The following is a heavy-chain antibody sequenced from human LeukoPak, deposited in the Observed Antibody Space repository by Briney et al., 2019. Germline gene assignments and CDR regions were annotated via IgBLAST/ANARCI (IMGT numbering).Heavy chain of an antibody. V-gene: IGHV1-2*02. CDR1: GYTFTGYC. Sequence: ASVKVSCKASGYTFTGYCMHWVRQAPGQGLEWMGWINPNSGGTNYTQKFQGRVTMTRDTSISTAYMELSRLRSDDTAVYYCARDGDAYCGGDCYSDYWGQGTLVTVSS. CDR3: ARDGDAYCGGDCYSDY. CDR2: INPNSGGT. J-gene: IGHJ4*02. D-gene: IGHD2-21*02.